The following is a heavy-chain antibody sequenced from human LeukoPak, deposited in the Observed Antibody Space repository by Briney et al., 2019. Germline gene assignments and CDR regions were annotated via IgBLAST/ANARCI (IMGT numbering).Heavy chain of an antibody. CDR2: ISYSGTT. Sequence: PSETLSLTCTVSGGSISSSHYYWSWIRQPPGKGLEWIVTISYSGTTYYNPSLESRVTISVDTSRNQFSLKLTSVTAADTAVYFCTRHKMATTRLYYFDYWGQGTLVTVSS. CDR1: GGSISSSHYY. CDR3: TRHKMATTRLYYFDY. D-gene: IGHD1-26*01. J-gene: IGHJ4*02. V-gene: IGHV4-39*01.